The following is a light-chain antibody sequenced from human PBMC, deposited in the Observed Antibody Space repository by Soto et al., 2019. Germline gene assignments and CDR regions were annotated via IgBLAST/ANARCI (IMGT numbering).Light chain of an antibody. J-gene: IGLJ2*01. CDR1: SSNIGSNT. CDR3: AAWDDSLMAVV. Sequence: QSVLTQPPSASGTPGQRVTISCSGSSSNIGSNTVNWYQQHPGTAPKLLIYSNNQRPSGVPDRFSGSKSGTSASLAISGLQSEDEADYYCAAWDDSLMAVVFGGGTKLTVL. V-gene: IGLV1-44*01. CDR2: SNN.